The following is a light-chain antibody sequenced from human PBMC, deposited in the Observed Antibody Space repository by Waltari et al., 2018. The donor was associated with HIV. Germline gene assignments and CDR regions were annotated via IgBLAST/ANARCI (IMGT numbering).Light chain of an antibody. CDR2: YDS. J-gene: IGLJ2*01. CDR1: NIGRTS. CDR3: QLWDSNTDHPV. Sequence: SYVLTQPPSVSVAPGKTARVSCGGNNIGRTSVHWYQQKPGQAPVVVLYYDSDRPSGIPERFSGSNSGDTATLTIRRVEAGDEADYYCQLWDSNTDHPVFGGGTKLTVL. V-gene: IGLV3-21*04.